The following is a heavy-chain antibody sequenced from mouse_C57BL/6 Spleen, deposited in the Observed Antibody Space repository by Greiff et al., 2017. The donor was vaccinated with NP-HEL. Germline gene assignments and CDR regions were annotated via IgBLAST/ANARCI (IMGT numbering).Heavy chain of an antibody. Sequence: EVKLQESGPGMVKPSQSLSLTCTVTGYSITSGYDWHWIRHFPGNKLEWMGYISYSGSTNYNPSLKSRISITHDTSKNHFFLKLNSLTTEDTATYYCARANWDGGYFDVWGTGTTVTVSS. V-gene: IGHV3-1*01. CDR3: ARANWDGGYFDV. J-gene: IGHJ1*03. CDR1: GYSITSGYD. D-gene: IGHD4-1*01. CDR2: ISYSGST.